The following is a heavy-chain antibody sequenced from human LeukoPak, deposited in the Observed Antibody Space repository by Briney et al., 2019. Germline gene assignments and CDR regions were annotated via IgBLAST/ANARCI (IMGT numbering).Heavy chain of an antibody. CDR2: IWYDGSSK. J-gene: IGHJ4*02. D-gene: IGHD1-26*01. CDR1: GFTFSSYG. Sequence: GGSLRLSCAASGFTFSSYGMHWVRQAPGKGLEWVAVIWYDGSSKYYADSVKGRFTISRDNSKNTLCLQMNSLRAEDTAMYYCAKAGFVGTNDFDHWGQGTLVTVSS. CDR3: AKAGFVGTNDFDH. V-gene: IGHV3-33*06.